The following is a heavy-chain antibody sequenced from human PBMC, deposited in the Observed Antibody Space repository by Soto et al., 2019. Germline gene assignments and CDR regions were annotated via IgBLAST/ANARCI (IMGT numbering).Heavy chain of an antibody. V-gene: IGHV1-69*01. D-gene: IGHD4-17*01. CDR3: ARAGDDYGDAGNSTRAFDI. J-gene: IGHJ3*02. CDR1: GGTFSSYA. Sequence: QVQLVQSGAEVKKPGSSVKVSCKASGGTFSSYAISWVRQAPGQGLEWMGGIIPIFGTANYDQKFQGRVTIPADEYTSPAYMELSSLRSEDTAVYYCARAGDDYGDAGNSTRAFDIWGQGTMVTVSS. CDR2: IIPIFGTA.